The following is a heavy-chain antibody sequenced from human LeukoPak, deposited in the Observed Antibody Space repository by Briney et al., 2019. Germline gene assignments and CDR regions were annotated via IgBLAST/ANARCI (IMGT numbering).Heavy chain of an antibody. Sequence: ASVKVSCKASGGTFSSYAISWVRQAPGQGLEWMGGIIPIFGTANYAQKFQGRVTITADESTSTAYTELSSLRSEDTAVYYCARVTSSNYDFWSGYYIPDYWGQGTLVTVSS. D-gene: IGHD3-3*01. J-gene: IGHJ4*02. V-gene: IGHV1-69*01. CDR2: IIPIFGTA. CDR1: GGTFSSYA. CDR3: ARVTSSNYDFWSGYYIPDY.